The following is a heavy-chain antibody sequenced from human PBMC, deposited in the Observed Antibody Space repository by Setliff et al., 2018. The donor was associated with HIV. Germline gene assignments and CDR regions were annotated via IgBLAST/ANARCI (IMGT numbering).Heavy chain of an antibody. V-gene: IGHV4-39*01. J-gene: IGHJ6*03. D-gene: IGHD3-10*01. CDR1: RGSISSGGYY. CDR3: ARHYYGSGSYYNPPPYYYYYMDV. Sequence: KTSETLSLTCTVSRGSISSGGYYWSWIRQHPERGLEWIGYIYYTGNTYYNPSLKSRVTISVDTSKNQFSLKLSSVTAADTAVYYCARHYYGSGSYYNPPPYYYYYMDVWGKGTTVTVSS. CDR2: IYYTGNT.